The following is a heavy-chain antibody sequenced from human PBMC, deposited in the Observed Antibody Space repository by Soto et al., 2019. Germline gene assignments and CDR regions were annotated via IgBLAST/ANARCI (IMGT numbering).Heavy chain of an antibody. J-gene: IGHJ2*01. V-gene: IGHV3-30-3*01. CDR1: GFTFSSYA. D-gene: IGHD3-3*01. Sequence: QVQLVESGGGVVQPGRSLRLSCAASGFTFSSYAMHWVRQAPGKGLEWVAVISYDGSNKYYADSVKGRFTISRDNSKNTLYLQMNSLRAEDTAVYYCARMDYDFWSGDSPYWYFDLWGRGTLVTVSS. CDR3: ARMDYDFWSGDSPYWYFDL. CDR2: ISYDGSNK.